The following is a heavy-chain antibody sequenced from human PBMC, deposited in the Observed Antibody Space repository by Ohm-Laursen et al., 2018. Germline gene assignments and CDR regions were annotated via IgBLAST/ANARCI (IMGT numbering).Heavy chain of an antibody. J-gene: IGHJ2*01. CDR1: GFIVSSTY. CDR3: AKQKSATRWYFDL. V-gene: IGHV3-53*01. CDR2: IYTGGST. D-gene: IGHD6-25*01. Sequence: SLRLSCTASGFIVSSTYMDWVRQAPGKGLEYVAVIYTGGSTDYADSVKGRFTISRDNSKNTLYLQMNSLRAEDTAVYYCAKQKSATRWYFDLWGRGTLVTVSS.